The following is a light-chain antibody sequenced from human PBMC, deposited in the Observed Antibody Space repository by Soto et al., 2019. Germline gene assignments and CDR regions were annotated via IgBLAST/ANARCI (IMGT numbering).Light chain of an antibody. Sequence: EIVMTQSPATLSVSPGERATLSCRASQSVSSNLAWYQQKPDQAPRLLIYGASTRATGIPARFSGSGSGTECTLTISRLQSEDFAVYYCQQYNNWPRTFGQGTKVAIK. CDR3: QQYNNWPRT. CDR1: QSVSSN. J-gene: IGKJ1*01. V-gene: IGKV3-15*01. CDR2: GAS.